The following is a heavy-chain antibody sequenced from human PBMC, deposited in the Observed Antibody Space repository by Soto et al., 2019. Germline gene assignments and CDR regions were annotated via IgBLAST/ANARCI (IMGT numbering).Heavy chain of an antibody. V-gene: IGHV5-10-1*01. Sequence: GESLKISCNCSGYSFTSYWISWVRQMPGKGLEWMGRIDPSGSYTNYSPSFQGHITISADKSISTAYLQWSSLKASDTAMYYCARRGTAMSSYGMDVWGQGTTVTVYS. CDR2: IDPSGSYT. J-gene: IGHJ6*02. D-gene: IGHD5-18*01. CDR3: ARRGTAMSSYGMDV. CDR1: GYSFTSYW.